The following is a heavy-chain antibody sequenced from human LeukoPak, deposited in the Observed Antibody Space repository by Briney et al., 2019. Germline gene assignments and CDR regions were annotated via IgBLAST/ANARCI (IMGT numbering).Heavy chain of an antibody. V-gene: IGHV4-34*01. D-gene: IGHD5-18*01. CDR2: INHSGST. CDR1: GGSFSGYY. CDR3: ASVWRALGYTIDY. J-gene: IGHJ4*02. Sequence: SETLSLTCAVYGGSFSGYYWSWIRQPPGKGLEWIGEINHSGSTNYNLSLKSRVTISVDTSKNQFSLKLSSVTAADTAVYYCASVWRALGYTIDYWGQGTQVAVSS.